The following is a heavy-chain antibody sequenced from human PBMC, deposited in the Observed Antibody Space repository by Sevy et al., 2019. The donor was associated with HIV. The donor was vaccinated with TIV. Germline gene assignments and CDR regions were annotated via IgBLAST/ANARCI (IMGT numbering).Heavy chain of an antibody. CDR2: ISGSGSYI. CDR3: VREAANVRYFDY. D-gene: IGHD3-10*02. J-gene: IGHJ4*02. Sequence: GGSLRLSCAASGFAFSTYSMNWVRQAPGKGLEWVSSISGSGSYIYYGDSVQGPVAISRDKAKSSLYLQMNSLRAEDTAVYYCVREAANVRYFDYWGQGTLVTVSS. V-gene: IGHV3-21*01. CDR1: GFAFSTYS.